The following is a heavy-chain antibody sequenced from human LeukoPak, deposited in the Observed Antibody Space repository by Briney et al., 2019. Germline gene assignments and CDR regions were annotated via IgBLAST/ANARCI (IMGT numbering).Heavy chain of an antibody. V-gene: IGHV4-30-2*01. CDR3: ARAAEAVRGVIYPDAFDI. CDR2: IYHRGST. J-gene: IGHJ3*02. CDR1: GGSISSGGYS. Sequence: SQTLSLTCAVSGGSISSGGYSWSWIRQPPGKGLEWIGYIYHRGSTYYNPSLKSRVTISVDRSKNQFSLKLSSVTAADTAVYYCARAAEAVRGVIYPDAFDIWGRGTMVTVSS. D-gene: IGHD3-10*01.